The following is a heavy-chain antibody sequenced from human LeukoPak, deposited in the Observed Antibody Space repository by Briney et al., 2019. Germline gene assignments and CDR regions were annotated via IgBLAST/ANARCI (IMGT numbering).Heavy chain of an antibody. CDR3: ARNAYNYGGFDY. Sequence: GGSLRLSCAASGFTFSSYSMIWVRQPPGKGLEWVSYISGSRTTIHYADSVKGRFTISRDNAKNSLYLHMNSLRDEDTAMYYCARNAYNYGGFDYWGLGTLVTVSS. CDR2: ISGSRTTI. CDR1: GFTFSSYS. V-gene: IGHV3-48*02. J-gene: IGHJ4*02. D-gene: IGHD5-24*01.